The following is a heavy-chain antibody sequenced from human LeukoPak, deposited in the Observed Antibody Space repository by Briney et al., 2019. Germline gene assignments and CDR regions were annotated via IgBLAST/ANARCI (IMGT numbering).Heavy chain of an antibody. CDR2: IYAGDADT. Sequence: GDSLKISCNGSGHTFSTDWIAWVRQMPGKGLEWIGVIYAGDADTRYSPSFQGQVTISADKSLNTAYLEWTNLKASDTAMYYCARFRGELMDGFDFWGQGTLVTVSS. V-gene: IGHV5-51*01. CDR1: GHTFSTDW. D-gene: IGHD1-7*01. J-gene: IGHJ4*02. CDR3: ARFRGELMDGFDF.